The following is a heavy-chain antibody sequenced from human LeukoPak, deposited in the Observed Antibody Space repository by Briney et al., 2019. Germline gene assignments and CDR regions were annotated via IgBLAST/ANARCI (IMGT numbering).Heavy chain of an antibody. V-gene: IGHV4-34*01. CDR1: GGSFSGHY. J-gene: IGHJ4*02. Sequence: SETLSLTCAVYGGSFSGHYWSWIRQPPGKGLEWIGEINHSGSTNYNPSLKSRVTISVNTSKNQFSLKLSSVTAADTAVYYCATGGSRDPTDYWGQGTLVTVSS. D-gene: IGHD3-10*01. CDR3: ATGGSRDPTDY. CDR2: INHSGST.